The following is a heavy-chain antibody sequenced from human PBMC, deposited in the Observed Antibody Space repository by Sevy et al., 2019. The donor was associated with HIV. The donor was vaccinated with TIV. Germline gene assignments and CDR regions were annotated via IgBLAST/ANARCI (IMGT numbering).Heavy chain of an antibody. CDR3: AREENRELGTIPLDS. D-gene: IGHD7-27*01. CDR2: ISKSGSTT. CDR1: GFTFSHHN. V-gene: IGHV3-48*02. Sequence: GGCLRLSCAASGFTFSHHNMNWVRQAPGKGLEWISYISKSGSTTYFADSVRGRFTSSRDNAKNSLFLEMHSLTDEDTAVYYCAREENRELGTIPLDSWGRGIQVIVSS. J-gene: IGHJ4*02.